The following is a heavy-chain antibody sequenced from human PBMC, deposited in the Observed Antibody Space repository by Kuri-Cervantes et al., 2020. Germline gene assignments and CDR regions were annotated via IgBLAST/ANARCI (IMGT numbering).Heavy chain of an antibody. V-gene: IGHV4-34*01. CDR3: ARKRASGGVITY. Sequence: SETLSLTCAVYGGSFSGYYWSWIRQPPGKGLEWIGEINHSGSTNYNPSLKSRVTISVDTSKNQFSLKLSSVTAADTAVYYCARKRASGGVITYWGQGTLVTVSS. CDR1: GGSFSGYY. D-gene: IGHD3-16*01. J-gene: IGHJ4*02. CDR2: INHSGST.